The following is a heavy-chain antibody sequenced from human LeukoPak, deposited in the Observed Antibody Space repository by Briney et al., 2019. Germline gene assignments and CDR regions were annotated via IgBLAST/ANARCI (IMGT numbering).Heavy chain of an antibody. V-gene: IGHV1-2*02. D-gene: IGHD6-19*01. CDR2: INPNSGGT. CDR1: GYTFTGYY. J-gene: IGHJ4*02. Sequence: GASVKVSCKASGYTFTGYYMHWVRQAPGQGLEWMGWINPNSGGTNYAQKFQGRVTMTRDTSISTAYMELRSLRSDDTAVYYCARDSDRSGWYPGFDYWGQGTLVTVSS. CDR3: ARDSDRSGWYPGFDY.